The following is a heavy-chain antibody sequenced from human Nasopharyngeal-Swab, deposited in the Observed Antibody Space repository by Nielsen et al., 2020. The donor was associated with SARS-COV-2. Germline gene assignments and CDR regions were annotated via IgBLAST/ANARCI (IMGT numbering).Heavy chain of an antibody. CDR3: AKDQSIIWFDP. V-gene: IGHV3-30*18. Sequence: VRQAPGKGLEWVAVISYDGSNKYYADSVKGRFTISRDNSKNTMYLQMNSLRAEDTAVYYCAKDQSIIWFDPWGQGTLVTVSS. J-gene: IGHJ5*02. D-gene: IGHD3-10*01. CDR2: ISYDGSNK.